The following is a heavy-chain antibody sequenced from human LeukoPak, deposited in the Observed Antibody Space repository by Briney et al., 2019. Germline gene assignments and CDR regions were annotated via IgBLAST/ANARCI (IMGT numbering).Heavy chain of an antibody. Sequence: ASVKVSCKASGYTFTSHDINWVRQATGQGLEWMGWMNPNSGNTGYAQKFQGRVTMTRNTSISTAYMELSSLRSEDTAVYYCAYRQGYYDSSGYYSEYFQHWGQGTLVTVSS. CDR2: MNPNSGNT. D-gene: IGHD3-22*01. CDR3: AYRQGYYDSSGYYSEYFQH. V-gene: IGHV1-8*01. CDR1: GYTFTSHD. J-gene: IGHJ1*01.